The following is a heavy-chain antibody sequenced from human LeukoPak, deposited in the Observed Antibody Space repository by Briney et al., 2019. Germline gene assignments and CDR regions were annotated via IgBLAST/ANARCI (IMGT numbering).Heavy chain of an antibody. J-gene: IGHJ6*02. D-gene: IGHD3-10*01. Sequence: SETLSLTCTVSGGSISSYYWSWIRQPPGKGLEWIGYIYYSGSTNYNPSLKSRVTISVDTSKNQFSLKLSSVTTADTAVYYCARVRTPYGYYGMDVWGQGTTVTVSS. V-gene: IGHV4-59*01. CDR2: IYYSGST. CDR3: ARVRTPYGYYGMDV. CDR1: GGSISSYY.